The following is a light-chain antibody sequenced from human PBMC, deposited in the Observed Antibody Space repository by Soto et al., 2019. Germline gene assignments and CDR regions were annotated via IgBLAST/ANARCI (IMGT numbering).Light chain of an antibody. J-gene: IGKJ2*01. CDR3: QQYGGSPAYT. V-gene: IGKV3-20*01. CDR2: QTS. CDR1: QSISREF. Sequence: EIILTQSPGTLSLSPGERATLSCRDSQSISREFLAWYQQKPGQAPRLLIYQTSSRASGVPDRFSGSGSGTDFTLTISGLEPEDSAVYYCQQYGGSPAYTFGQGTKLEI.